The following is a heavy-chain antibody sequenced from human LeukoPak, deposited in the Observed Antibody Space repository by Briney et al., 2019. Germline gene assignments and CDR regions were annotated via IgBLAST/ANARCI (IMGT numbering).Heavy chain of an antibody. Sequence: SETLSLTCTVSGGSISSYYWSWIRQPPGKGLEWIGEINHSGSTNYNPSLKSRVTISVDTSKNQFSLKLSSVTAADTAVYYCARHPSYDFWSGYSSWGQGTLVTVSS. CDR3: ARHPSYDFWSGYSS. V-gene: IGHV4-34*01. J-gene: IGHJ4*02. CDR1: GGSISSYY. D-gene: IGHD3-3*01. CDR2: INHSGST.